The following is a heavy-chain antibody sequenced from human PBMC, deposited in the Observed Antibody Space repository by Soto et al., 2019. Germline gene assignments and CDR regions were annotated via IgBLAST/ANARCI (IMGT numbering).Heavy chain of an antibody. V-gene: IGHV3-9*01. CDR2: ISWNSGDK. D-gene: IGHD2-21*01. CDR3: VKKSCGHTWCYTGGFFDL. Sequence: HPGGFLRLSCEASGFICEDYDMHWVRQPPGKGMKWVTGISWNSGDKDYGDSVKGRFTISRDNAKNSLDLQMSSLRVEDTATYYCVKKSCGHTWCYTGGFFDLWGRGTLVTVSS. J-gene: IGHJ2*01. CDR1: GFICEDYD.